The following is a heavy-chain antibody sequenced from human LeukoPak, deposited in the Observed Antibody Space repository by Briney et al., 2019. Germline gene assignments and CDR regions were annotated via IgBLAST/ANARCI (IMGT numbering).Heavy chain of an antibody. V-gene: IGHV4-34*01. CDR3: ARHRSDDSSGYSDAFDI. J-gene: IGHJ3*02. Sequence: PSETLSLTCAVYGGSFSGYYWSWIRQPPGKGLEWIGEINHSGSTNYNPSLKSRVTISVDTSKNQFSLKLSSVTAADTAVYYCARHRSDDSSGYSDAFDIWGQGTMVTVSS. D-gene: IGHD3-22*01. CDR2: INHSGST. CDR1: GGSFSGYY.